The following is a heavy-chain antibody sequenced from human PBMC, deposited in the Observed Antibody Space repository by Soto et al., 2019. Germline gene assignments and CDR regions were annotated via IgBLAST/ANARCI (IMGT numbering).Heavy chain of an antibody. J-gene: IGHJ4*02. V-gene: IGHV4-59*11. CDR2: IYYSGSS. Sequence: QVQLPASGPGLVRPSETLSLTCTVSGGSLNTHYWSWIRPPPGKELEWIGYIYYSGSSNDSTSFQSRPTTSIDTSKKRLSLTLRSVPAPETAICYFASVVHLEPPYYFEYSGQGMVVTVS. D-gene: IGHD1-1*01. CDR1: GGSLNTHY. CDR3: ASVVHLEPPYYFEY.